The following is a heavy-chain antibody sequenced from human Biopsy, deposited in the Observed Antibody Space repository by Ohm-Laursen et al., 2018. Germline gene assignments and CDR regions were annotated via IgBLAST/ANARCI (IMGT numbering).Heavy chain of an antibody. J-gene: IGHJ4*02. D-gene: IGHD2-2*02. Sequence: SLRLSCTASGFTFSSFGVHWVRQAPGKGLESVAVISYDGSNKYEADSVKGRLTISRDASKNTLYLLMNSLGAEDTAMYYCAKGGYCTTTSCYMDVDYWGQGTLVTVSS. CDR1: GFTFSSFG. CDR2: ISYDGSNK. CDR3: AKGGYCTTTSCYMDVDY. V-gene: IGHV3-30*18.